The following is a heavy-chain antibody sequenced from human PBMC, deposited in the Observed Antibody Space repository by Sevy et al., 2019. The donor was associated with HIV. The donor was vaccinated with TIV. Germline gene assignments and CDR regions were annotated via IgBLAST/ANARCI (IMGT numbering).Heavy chain of an antibody. J-gene: IGHJ5*02. CDR2: IKQDGSEK. CDR1: GFTFSSYW. Sequence: WGSLRLSCAASGFTFSSYWMSWVRQAPGKGLEWVANIKQDGSEKYYVDSVKGRFTISRDNAKNSLYLQMNSLRAEDTAVYYCARDQVARITIFGVVHWFDPWGQRTLVTVSS. D-gene: IGHD3-3*01. CDR3: ARDQVARITIFGVVHWFDP. V-gene: IGHV3-7*01.